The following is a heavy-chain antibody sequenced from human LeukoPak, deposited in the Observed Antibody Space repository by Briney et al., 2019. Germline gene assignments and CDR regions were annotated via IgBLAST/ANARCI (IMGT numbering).Heavy chain of an antibody. CDR2: ISSSSSYI. CDR1: GFTFSSCS. D-gene: IGHD5-12*01. J-gene: IGHJ4*02. V-gene: IGHV3-21*01. CDR3: ARDSGGYDSDY. Sequence: GGSLRLSCAASGFTFSSCSMNWVRQAPGKGLEWVSSISSSSSYIYYADSVKGRFTISRDNAKNSLYLQMNSLRAEDTAVYYCARDSGGYDSDYWGQGTLVTVSS.